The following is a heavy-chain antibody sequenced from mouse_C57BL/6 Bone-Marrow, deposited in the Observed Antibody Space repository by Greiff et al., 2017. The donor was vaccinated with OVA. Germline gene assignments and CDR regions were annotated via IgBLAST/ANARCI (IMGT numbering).Heavy chain of an antibody. CDR3: ARSDSLYDGYYRGYFDV. D-gene: IGHD2-3*01. V-gene: IGHV1-4*01. Sequence: QVQLQQSGAELARPGASVKMSCKASGYTFTSYTMPWVKQRPGQGLEWIGYINPSSGYTKYNQKFKDKATLTADKSSSTAYMQLSSLTSEDSAVYYCARSDSLYDGYYRGYFDVWGTGTTVTVSS. J-gene: IGHJ1*03. CDR2: INPSSGYT. CDR1: GYTFTSYT.